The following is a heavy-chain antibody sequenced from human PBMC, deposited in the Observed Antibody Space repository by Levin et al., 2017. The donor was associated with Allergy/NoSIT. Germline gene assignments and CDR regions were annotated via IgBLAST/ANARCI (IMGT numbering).Heavy chain of an antibody. Sequence: GGSLRLSCAASGFTFDDYAMHWVRQAPGKGLEWVSGISWNSGSIGYADSVKGRFTISRDNAKNSPYLPMNRRRPEHTALYYCARDNIGLPDAFDIWGQGTMVIVSS. CDR2: ISWNSGSI. V-gene: IGHV3-9*01. J-gene: IGHJ3*02. CDR3: ARDNIGLPDAFDI. CDR1: GFTFDDYA. D-gene: IGHD3-10*01.